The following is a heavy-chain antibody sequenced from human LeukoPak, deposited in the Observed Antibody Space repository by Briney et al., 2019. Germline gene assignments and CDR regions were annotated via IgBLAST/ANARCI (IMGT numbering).Heavy chain of an antibody. V-gene: IGHV4-34*01. Sequence: SETLSVTCAVYGGSFSGYYWSWIRQPPGKGLEWIGEINHSGSTNYNPSLKSRVTISVDTSKNQFSLKLSSVTAADTGTYYCARTSGRGSVDPGTSGYVDSWGQGSLVTVSS. CDR3: ARTSGRGSVDPGTSGYVDS. CDR1: GGSFSGYY. J-gene: IGHJ4*02. D-gene: IGHD3-22*01. CDR2: INHSGST.